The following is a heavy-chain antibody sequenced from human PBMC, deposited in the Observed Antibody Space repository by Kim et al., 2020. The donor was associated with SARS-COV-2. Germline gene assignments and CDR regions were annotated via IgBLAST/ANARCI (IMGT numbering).Heavy chain of an antibody. D-gene: IGHD1-26*01. CDR1: GGSISSYY. CDR3: ARVGGSYGEDWFDP. Sequence: SETLSLTCTVSGGSISSYYWSWIRQPPGKGLEWIGYIYYSGSTNYNPSLKSRVTISVDTSKNQFSLKLSSVTAADTAVYYCARVGGSYGEDWFDPWGQGTLVTVSS. J-gene: IGHJ5*02. V-gene: IGHV4-59*01. CDR2: IYYSGST.